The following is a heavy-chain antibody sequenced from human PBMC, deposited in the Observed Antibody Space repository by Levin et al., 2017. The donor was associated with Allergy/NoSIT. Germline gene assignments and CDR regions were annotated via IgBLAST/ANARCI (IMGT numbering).Heavy chain of an antibody. D-gene: IGHD5-12*01. J-gene: IGHJ4*02. CDR2: INPNSGGT. Sequence: GESLKISCKASGYTFTGYYMHWVRQAPGQGLEWMGWINPNSGGTNYAQKFQGRVTMTRDTSISTAYMELSRLRSDDTAVYYCARVARGYSGYDGFDYWGQGTLVTVSS. CDR3: ARVARGYSGYDGFDY. V-gene: IGHV1-2*02. CDR1: GYTFTGYY.